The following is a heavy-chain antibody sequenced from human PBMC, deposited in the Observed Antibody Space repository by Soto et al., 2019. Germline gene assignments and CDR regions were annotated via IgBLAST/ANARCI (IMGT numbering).Heavy chain of an antibody. Sequence: GGSLRLSCAASGFTFSNYAMTWVRRAPGKGLQWVASIGGSGSNTYYADSVKGRFTISRDNSKNMLYVQMNSLRAEDTAIYYCAKDITTTVSVFDNWGQGTLVTVSS. J-gene: IGHJ4*02. CDR1: GFTFSNYA. CDR3: AKDITTTVSVFDN. V-gene: IGHV3-23*01. CDR2: IGGSGSNT. D-gene: IGHD4-4*01.